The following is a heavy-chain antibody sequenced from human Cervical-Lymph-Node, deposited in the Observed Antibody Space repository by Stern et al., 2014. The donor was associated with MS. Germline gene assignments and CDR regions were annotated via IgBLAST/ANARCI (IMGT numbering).Heavy chain of an antibody. J-gene: IGHJ6*02. CDR1: GYPFTNYY. V-gene: IGHV1-46*01. CDR2: INSNGGSA. D-gene: IGHD2-21*01. CDR3: ARDKLHSDSYGMDI. Sequence: MQLVESGAEMQKPGASVKLSCKASGYPFTNYYVHWVRQAPGQGLEWIGIINSNGGSAKYAQKFQGRVTMTSDTSTSTVSMELRSLRFDDTAVYYCARDKLHSDSYGMDIWGQGTTVTVSS.